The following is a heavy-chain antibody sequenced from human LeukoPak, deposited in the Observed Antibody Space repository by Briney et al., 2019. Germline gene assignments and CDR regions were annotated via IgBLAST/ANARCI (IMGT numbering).Heavy chain of an antibody. CDR1: GYTFTSYD. D-gene: IGHD5-24*01. Sequence: ASVKVSCKASGYTFTSYDINWVRQATGQGLEWMGWMNPNSGNTGYAQKFQGRVTMTRNTSISTAYMELSSLRSEDTAVYYCALGRRWLQFPYDAFDIWVQGTMVTVSS. J-gene: IGHJ3*02. CDR3: ALGRRWLQFPYDAFDI. CDR2: MNPNSGNT. V-gene: IGHV1-8*01.